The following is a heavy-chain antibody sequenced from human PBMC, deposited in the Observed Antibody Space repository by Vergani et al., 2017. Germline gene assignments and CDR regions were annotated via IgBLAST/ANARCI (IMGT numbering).Heavy chain of an antibody. V-gene: IGHV3-23*01. J-gene: IGHJ6*03. CDR1: GFTFSNSA. D-gene: IGHD6-19*01. CDR3: AKDIVSGWSYYYYYYYMDV. CDR2: ISGPGLST. Sequence: EVQLLESGGDLVQPGGSLRLSCAASGFTFSNSAVSWVRQAPGRGLAWVSSISGPGLSTYYADSVKGRFTISRDNSKNTLYLQMNSLRAEDTAVYYCAKDIVSGWSYYYYYYYMDVWGKGTTVTVSS.